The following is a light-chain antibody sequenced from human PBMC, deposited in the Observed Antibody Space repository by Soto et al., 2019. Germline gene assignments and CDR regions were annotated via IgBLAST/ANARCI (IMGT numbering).Light chain of an antibody. J-gene: IGLJ7*01. Sequence: QSALTQPASVSGSPGQSITISCTGTSSDIGSFNLVSWYQQHPGKAPKLLISEVTKRPSGVSNRFSGPKSANTASLTISGLLAEDEADYYCCSYAATITVLFGGGTQLTVL. CDR3: CSYAATITVL. CDR1: SSDIGSFNL. CDR2: EVT. V-gene: IGLV2-23*02.